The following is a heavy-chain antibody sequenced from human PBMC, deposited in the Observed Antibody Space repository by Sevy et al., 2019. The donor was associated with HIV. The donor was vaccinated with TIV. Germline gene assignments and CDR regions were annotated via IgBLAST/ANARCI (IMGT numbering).Heavy chain of an antibody. D-gene: IGHD3-16*01. V-gene: IGHV3-33*01. CDR1: GFTFSSYG. CDR3: ARDLEFYDYGAYGPSFMPDY. CDR2: IWFDGSNT. Sequence: GGSLRLSCAASGFTFSSYGMHWVRQAPGKGLEWVAVIWFDGSNTYYADSVKGRFTISRDIAENTLHLQMNSLRAEDXXVYYCARDLEFYDYGAYGPSFMPDYWGQGTLVTVSS. J-gene: IGHJ4*02.